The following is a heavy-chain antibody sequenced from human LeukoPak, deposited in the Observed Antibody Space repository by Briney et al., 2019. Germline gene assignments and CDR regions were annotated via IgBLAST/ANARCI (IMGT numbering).Heavy chain of an antibody. Sequence: PSETLSLTCTVSGGSISSYYWSWIRQPPGKGLEWIGYIYYSGSTNYNPSLKSRVTISVDTSKNQFSLKLSSVTAADTAVYYCARGHSGYDPSPFDYWGQGTLVTVSS. V-gene: IGHV4-59*01. D-gene: IGHD5-12*01. CDR2: IYYSGST. CDR1: GGSISSYY. CDR3: ARGHSGYDPSPFDY. J-gene: IGHJ4*02.